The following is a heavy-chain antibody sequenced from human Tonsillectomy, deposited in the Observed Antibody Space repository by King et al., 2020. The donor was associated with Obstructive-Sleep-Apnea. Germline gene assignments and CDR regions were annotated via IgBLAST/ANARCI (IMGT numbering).Heavy chain of an antibody. CDR3: AREGYYYDSSGYPYFDY. CDR1: GYTFTGYC. Sequence: VQLVESGAEVKKPGASVKVSCKASGYTFTGYCMHWVRQAPGQGLEWMGWINPNSGGTNYAQKFQGWVTMTRDTSISTAYMELSRLRSDDTAVYYCAREGYYYDSSGYPYFDYWGQGTLVTVSS. CDR2: INPNSGGT. V-gene: IGHV1-2*04. J-gene: IGHJ4*02. D-gene: IGHD3-22*01.